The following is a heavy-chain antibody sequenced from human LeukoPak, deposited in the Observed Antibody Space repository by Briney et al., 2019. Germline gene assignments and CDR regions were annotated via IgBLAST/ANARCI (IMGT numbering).Heavy chain of an antibody. CDR2: IKQDGSEK. CDR3: ARDDCSSISCYHNWFDP. Sequence: GGSLRLSCAASGFTFSSYWMRWVRQAPGKGLEWVANIKQDGSEKYYVDSVKGRFTISRDNAKNSLYLQMNSLRAEDTAVYYCARDDCSSISCYHNWFDPWGQGTLVTVSS. D-gene: IGHD2-2*01. J-gene: IGHJ5*02. V-gene: IGHV3-7*01. CDR1: GFTFSSYW.